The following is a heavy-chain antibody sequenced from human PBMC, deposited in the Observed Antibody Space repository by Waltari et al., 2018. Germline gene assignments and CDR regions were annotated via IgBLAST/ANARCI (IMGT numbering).Heavy chain of an antibody. Sequence: EVQLVESGGGLIQPGGSLRLSCAVSGFHVGNNYMSWVRQAPGKGLEWISLIYSGGGIHYADSVKGRFTISRDSSKNTLYLQMNSLRVEDTAVYYCARDPPGVAVSGKGWGQGTLVTVSS. J-gene: IGHJ4*02. CDR3: ARDPPGVAVSGKG. CDR1: GFHVGNNY. V-gene: IGHV3-53*01. CDR2: IYSGGGI. D-gene: IGHD6-19*01.